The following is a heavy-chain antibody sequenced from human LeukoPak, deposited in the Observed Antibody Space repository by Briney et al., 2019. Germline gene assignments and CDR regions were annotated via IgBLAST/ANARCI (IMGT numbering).Heavy chain of an antibody. CDR3: ARAAYYYDSSGYRQGDAFDI. D-gene: IGHD3-22*01. V-gene: IGHV4-59*01. Sequence: PSETLSLTCTVSGGSISSYYWSWIRQPPGKGLEWIGYIYYSGSTNYNPSLKSRVTISVDTSKNQFSLKLSSVTAADTAVYYCARAAYYYDSSGYRQGDAFDIWGQGTMVTVSS. CDR1: GGSISSYY. CDR2: IYYSGST. J-gene: IGHJ3*02.